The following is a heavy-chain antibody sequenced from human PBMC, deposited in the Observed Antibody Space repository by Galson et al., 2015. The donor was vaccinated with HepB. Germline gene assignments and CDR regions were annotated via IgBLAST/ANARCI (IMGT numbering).Heavy chain of an antibody. CDR3: ARDCGSSSCYTRDGYYYGMDV. V-gene: IGHV4-59*01. D-gene: IGHD2-2*02. J-gene: IGHJ6*01. CDR2: IYYSGST. Sequence: LSLTCTVSGGSISSYYWSWIRQPPGKGLEWVGYIYYSGSTNYNPSLPSRVTISVDTSKNQFSLKLTSVTAADTAVYYCARDCGSSSCYTRDGYYYGMDVSGRGTPFPVSS. CDR1: GGSISSYY.